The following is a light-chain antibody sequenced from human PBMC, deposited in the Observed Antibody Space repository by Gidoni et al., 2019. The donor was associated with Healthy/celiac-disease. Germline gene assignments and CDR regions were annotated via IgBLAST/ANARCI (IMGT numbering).Light chain of an antibody. Sequence: EILLTQSPGPLSLSPGERATLSCRASQSVSSSYLAWYQQKPGQAPRLLIYGASSRATGIPDRFSGSGSGTDFTLTISRLEPEDFAVYYCQQYGSSPPMYTFGQGTKLEIK. CDR2: GAS. CDR3: QQYGSSPPMYT. V-gene: IGKV3-20*01. J-gene: IGKJ2*01. CDR1: QSVSSSY.